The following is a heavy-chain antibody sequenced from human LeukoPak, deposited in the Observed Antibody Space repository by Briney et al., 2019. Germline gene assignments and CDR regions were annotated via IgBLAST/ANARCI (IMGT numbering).Heavy chain of an antibody. CDR1: GFTFSSYS. Sequence: GGSLRLSCAASGFTFSSYSMNWVRQAPGKGLEWVSSISSSSSYIYYADSVKGRFTISRDNAKNSLYLQLNSRRAEDTAVYYCARGSMVAGTDYSGQGTLVTVSS. J-gene: IGHJ4*02. D-gene: IGHD6-19*01. CDR2: ISSSSSYI. CDR3: ARGSMVAGTDY. V-gene: IGHV3-21*01.